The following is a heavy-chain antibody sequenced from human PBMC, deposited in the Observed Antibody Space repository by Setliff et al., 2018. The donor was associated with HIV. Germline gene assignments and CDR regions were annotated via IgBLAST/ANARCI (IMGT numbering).Heavy chain of an antibody. D-gene: IGHD4-17*01. V-gene: IGHV4-59*11. Sequence: SETLSLTCTVSGASISSHYWSWIRQSPGKELEWIGYIYSTGSTNYNPSLQSRVTISMDASQNNFSLKLTSVTPADTAVYFCAKGAGFYGDYTFDAWGQGSLVTV. CDR2: IYSTGST. J-gene: IGHJ4*02. CDR1: GASISSHY. CDR3: AKGAGFYGDYTFDA.